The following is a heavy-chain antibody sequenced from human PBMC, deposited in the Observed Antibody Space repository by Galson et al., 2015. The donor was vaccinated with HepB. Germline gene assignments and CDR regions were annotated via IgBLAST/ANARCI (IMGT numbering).Heavy chain of an antibody. CDR3: ARDSSSGPHYFDY. CDR1: GFSFRDYY. V-gene: IGHV3-11*05. Sequence: SLRLSCAASGFSFRDYYMTWIRQAPGKGLEWISYISGSTLYTNYADSVRGRFTISRDNARNSLYLQMNSLRAEDTAVYYCARDSSSGPHYFDYWGQGILVTVAS. J-gene: IGHJ4*02. CDR2: ISGSTLYT. D-gene: IGHD2-2*01.